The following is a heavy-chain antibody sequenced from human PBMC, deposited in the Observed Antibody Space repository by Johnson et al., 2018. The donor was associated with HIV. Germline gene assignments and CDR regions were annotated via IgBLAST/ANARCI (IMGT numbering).Heavy chain of an antibody. D-gene: IGHD2-2*01. CDR2: ISYDGSNK. CDR1: GFSFSAYA. CDR3: ARGGVVHDAFDM. V-gene: IGHV3-30-3*01. Sequence: QVKLVESGGGVVQPGRSLRLSCADAGFSFSAYAMHWVRQAPGKGLEWVAVISYDGSNKYYADSVKGRFTLSRDNSKNTLYLQLSSLRTEDTAVFYCARGGVVHDAFDMWGQGTMVTVSS. J-gene: IGHJ3*02.